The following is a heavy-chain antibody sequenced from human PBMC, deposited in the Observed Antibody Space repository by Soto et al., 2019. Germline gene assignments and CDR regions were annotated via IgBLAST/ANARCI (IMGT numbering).Heavy chain of an antibody. J-gene: IGHJ6*02. V-gene: IGHV3-30*03. D-gene: IGHD3-22*01. CDR3: ARGLKYSSDTSQARRFALDV. Sequence: GGSLRLSCAASGFTFSDFGMHWVRQTPGKGLEWVTVISYDGSNKYYADSVKGRFTISRDNSKNTLSLQMNNLRAEDAAVYYCARGLKYSSDTSQARRFALDVWCQGTTVTVSS. CDR2: ISYDGSNK. CDR1: GFTFSDFG.